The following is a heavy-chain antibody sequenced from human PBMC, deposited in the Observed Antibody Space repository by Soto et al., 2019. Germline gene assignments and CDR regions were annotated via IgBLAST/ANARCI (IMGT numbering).Heavy chain of an antibody. V-gene: IGHV4-59*08. D-gene: IGHD6-6*01. J-gene: IGHJ4*02. Sequence: SETLSLTCTVSGGSISSYYWSWIRQPPGKGLEWIGYIYYSGSTNYNPSLKSRVTISVDTSKNQFSLKLSSVTAADTAVYYFATYSVYRSSSDYWGQGTLVTVSS. CDR1: GGSISSYY. CDR2: IYYSGST. CDR3: ATYSVYRSSSDY.